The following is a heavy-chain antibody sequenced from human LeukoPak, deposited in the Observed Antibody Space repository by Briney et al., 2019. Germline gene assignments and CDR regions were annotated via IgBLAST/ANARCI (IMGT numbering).Heavy chain of an antibody. CDR2: INPSGGST. J-gene: IGHJ4*02. Sequence: ASVKVSCKASGYTFTSYYMHWVRQAPGQGLGWMGIINPSGGSTSYAQKFQGRVTMTTDTSTSTAYMELRSLRYDDTAVYYCAKERARGFGELSAFGYWGQGTLVTVSS. CDR3: AKERARGFGELSAFGY. CDR1: GYTFTSYY. D-gene: IGHD3-10*01. V-gene: IGHV1-46*01.